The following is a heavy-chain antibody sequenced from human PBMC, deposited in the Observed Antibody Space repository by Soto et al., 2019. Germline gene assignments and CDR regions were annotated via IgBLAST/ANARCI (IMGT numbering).Heavy chain of an antibody. CDR3: AATGGHYFGLDI. Sequence: QAQLLQSGGEVKKPGASVKVSCNSSDHTFTYYGINWVRRAPGQGLEWMGWICGYNGNTKYAQKFQDRVTMSADTTTRTAYMEIRSLTSDDTAVYFCAATGGHYFGLDIWGQGTTVTVSS. V-gene: IGHV1-18*01. J-gene: IGHJ6*02. D-gene: IGHD2-8*02. CDR2: ICGYNGNT. CDR1: DHTFTYYG.